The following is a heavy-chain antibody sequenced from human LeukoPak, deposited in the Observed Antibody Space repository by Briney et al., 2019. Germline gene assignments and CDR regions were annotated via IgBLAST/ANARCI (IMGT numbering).Heavy chain of an antibody. CDR3: ARYCSSTSCREGFDY. CDR2: IYYSGST. CDR1: GGSFSGYY. D-gene: IGHD2-2*01. Sequence: SETLSLTCAVYGGSFSGYYWSWIRQPPGKGLEWIGYIYYSGSTNYNPSLKSRVTISVDTSKNQFSLKLSSVTAADTAVYYCARYCSSTSCREGFDYWGQGTLVTVSS. V-gene: IGHV4-59*01. J-gene: IGHJ4*02.